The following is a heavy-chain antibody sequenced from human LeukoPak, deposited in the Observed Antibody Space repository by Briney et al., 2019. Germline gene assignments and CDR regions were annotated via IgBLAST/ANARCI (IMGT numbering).Heavy chain of an antibody. J-gene: IGHJ4*02. V-gene: IGHV3-23*01. CDR2: ISGSAGIT. CDR1: GFTFSSYA. CDR3: AKDPRVATIEIFDY. D-gene: IGHD5-12*01. Sequence: GGSLRLSCAASGFTFSSYAMSWVRQAPGKGLEWVSAISGSAGITYYADSVKGRFTISRDNSKNTLYLQMNSLRADDTAVYYCAKDPRVATIEIFDYWGQGTLVTASS.